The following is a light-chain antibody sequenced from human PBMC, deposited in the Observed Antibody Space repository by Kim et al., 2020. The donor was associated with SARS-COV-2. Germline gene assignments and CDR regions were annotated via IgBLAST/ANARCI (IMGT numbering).Light chain of an antibody. CDR1: QDISNS. Sequence: ASVGDRVTITCRASQDISNSLAWCQQKPGKAPNLLIYAASTLQSGVPSRFSGSGSGTEFTLTISSLQPEDFATYFCLQHNSYPITFGQGTRLEIK. V-gene: IGKV1-9*01. J-gene: IGKJ5*01. CDR2: AAS. CDR3: LQHNSYPIT.